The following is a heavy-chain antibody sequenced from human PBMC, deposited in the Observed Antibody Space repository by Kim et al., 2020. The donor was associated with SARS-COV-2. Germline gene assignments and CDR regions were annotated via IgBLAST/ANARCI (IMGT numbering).Heavy chain of an antibody. CDR1: GGSISSGGYY. CDR3: ASGRITMVRGVRTREAPYYFDY. Sequence: SETLSLTCTVSGGSISSGGYYWSWIRQHPGKGLEWIGYIYYSGSTYYNPSLKSRVTISVDTSKNQFSLKLSSVTAADTAVYYCASGRITMVRGVRTREAPYYFDYWGQGTLVTVSS. V-gene: IGHV4-31*03. J-gene: IGHJ4*02. D-gene: IGHD3-10*01. CDR2: IYYSGST.